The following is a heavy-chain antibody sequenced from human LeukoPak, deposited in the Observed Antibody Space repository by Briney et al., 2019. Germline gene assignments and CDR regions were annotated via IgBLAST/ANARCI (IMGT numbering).Heavy chain of an antibody. CDR2: INPNSGGA. CDR1: GYTFTVYY. Sequence: ASVTVSFTSSGYTFTVYYMHWVRLAPGPGHEWLGWINPNSGGANYAQKFQGRVTMTRDTSISTAYMELSRLRSDDTAVYYCAREVTAQGDTWGQGTLVTVSS. CDR3: AREVTAQGDT. V-gene: IGHV1-2*02. J-gene: IGHJ5*02. D-gene: IGHD2-21*02.